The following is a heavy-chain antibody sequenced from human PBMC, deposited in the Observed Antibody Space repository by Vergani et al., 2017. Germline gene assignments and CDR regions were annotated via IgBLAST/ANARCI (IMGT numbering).Heavy chain of an antibody. D-gene: IGHD3-9*01. V-gene: IGHV3-30*02. CDR3: AKRDRYYDSLTGYYNYGMDV. CDR1: GSTFSSYG. Sequence: QVQLVESGGGVVQPGGSLRLSCAASGSTFSSYGMHWVRQAPGKGLEWVAFIRYDGSNKYYADSVKGRFTISRDNSKNTLYLQMNSLRAEDTAVYYCAKRDRYYDSLTGYYNYGMDVWGQGTTVTVSS. CDR2: IRYDGSNK. J-gene: IGHJ6*02.